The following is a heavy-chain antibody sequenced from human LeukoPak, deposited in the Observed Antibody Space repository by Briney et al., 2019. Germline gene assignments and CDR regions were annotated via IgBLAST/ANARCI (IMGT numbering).Heavy chain of an antibody. CDR1: GGSLGGYY. D-gene: IGHD3-22*01. CDR2: INHSGST. Sequence: PSETLSLTCAVYGGSLGGYYWSWIRQPPGKGLEWIGEINHSGSTNYNPSLKSRVTISVDTSKNQFSLKLSSVTAADTAVYYCARAVDSSGYYYVHFDYWGQGTLVTVSS. CDR3: ARAVDSSGYYYVHFDY. J-gene: IGHJ4*02. V-gene: IGHV4-34*01.